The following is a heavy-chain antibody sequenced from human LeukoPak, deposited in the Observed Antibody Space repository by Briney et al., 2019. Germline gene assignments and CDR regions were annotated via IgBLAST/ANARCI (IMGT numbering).Heavy chain of an antibody. J-gene: IGHJ4*02. D-gene: IGHD1-26*01. Sequence: PGGSLRLSCAASGFTFSGSAMHWVRQASGKGLEWVGRIRSKANSYATAYAASVKGRFTISRDDSKNTAYLQMNSLKTENTAVYYCTRVGATFLDYWGQGTLVTVSS. CDR1: GFTFSGSA. CDR3: TRVGATFLDY. V-gene: IGHV3-73*01. CDR2: IRSKANSYAT.